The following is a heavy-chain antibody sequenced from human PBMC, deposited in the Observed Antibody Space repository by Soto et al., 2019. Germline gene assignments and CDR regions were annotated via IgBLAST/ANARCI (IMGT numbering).Heavy chain of an antibody. J-gene: IGHJ4*02. CDR2: FDAEDGKT. D-gene: IGHD3-10*01. CDR3: ARADYYGSGSYLFDY. V-gene: IGHV1-24*01. CDR1: GYTLTELS. Sequence: ASVKVSCKVSGYTLTELSMHWVRQAPGKGLEWMGGFDAEDGKTIYAQKFQGRVTITRDTSASTAYMELSSLRSEDTAVYYCARADYYGSGSYLFDYWGQGTLVTVSS.